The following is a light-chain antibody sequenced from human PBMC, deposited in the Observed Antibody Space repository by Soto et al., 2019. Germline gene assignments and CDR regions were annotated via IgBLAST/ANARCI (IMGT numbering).Light chain of an antibody. CDR2: DAS. V-gene: IGKV3-11*01. Sequence: EIVVTHSTATLSLSRGESPTLFCRARQSVRSYFAWYQQKPGQAPRLLIYDASNRATDIPARFSGSGSGTDFTLTISSLEPEDFAVYYCQQRSNWPPLTFGGGTKVEIK. J-gene: IGKJ4*01. CDR3: QQRSNWPPLT. CDR1: QSVRSY.